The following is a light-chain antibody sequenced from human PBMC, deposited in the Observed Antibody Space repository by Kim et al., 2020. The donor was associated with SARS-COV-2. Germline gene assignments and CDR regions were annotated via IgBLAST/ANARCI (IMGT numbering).Light chain of an antibody. Sequence: SSELTQDPAVSVALGQTVRITCQGDSLRSYYASWYQQKPGQAPVLVIYGKNNRSSGIPDRFSGSSSGNTASLTITGAQAEDEAEYYCNSRDSSGNHLVFGGGTKLTVL. V-gene: IGLV3-19*01. J-gene: IGLJ2*01. CDR2: GKN. CDR3: NSRDSSGNHLV. CDR1: SLRSYY.